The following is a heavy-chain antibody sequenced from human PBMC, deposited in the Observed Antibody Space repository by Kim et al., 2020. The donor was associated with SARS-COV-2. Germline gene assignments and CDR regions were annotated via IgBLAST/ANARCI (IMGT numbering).Heavy chain of an antibody. Sequence: GGSLRLSCAASGFTFSRHWMHWVRQTPGKGLVWVSRISSDGSSTSYADSVKGRFTISRDNAKNTLYLQMNSLRAEDTAVYYCTRDKIEGGSDNWFDPWGQGTLVTVSS. D-gene: IGHD1-26*01. CDR3: TRDKIEGGSDNWFDP. CDR2: ISSDGSST. CDR1: GFTFSRHW. V-gene: IGHV3-74*01. J-gene: IGHJ5*02.